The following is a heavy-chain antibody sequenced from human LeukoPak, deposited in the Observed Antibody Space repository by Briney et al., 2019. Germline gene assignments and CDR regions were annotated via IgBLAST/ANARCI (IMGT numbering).Heavy chain of an antibody. CDR1: GYTFTSYY. J-gene: IGHJ4*02. Sequence: ASVKVSCKASGYTFTSYYMHWVRQAPGQGLEWMGIINPSGGSTSYAQKFQGRVTMTRDTSTSTVYMELSSLRSDDTAVYYCARDFPKDYYDSSGYFDYWGQGTLVTVSS. CDR2: INPSGGST. V-gene: IGHV1-46*01. CDR3: ARDFPKDYYDSSGYFDY. D-gene: IGHD3-22*01.